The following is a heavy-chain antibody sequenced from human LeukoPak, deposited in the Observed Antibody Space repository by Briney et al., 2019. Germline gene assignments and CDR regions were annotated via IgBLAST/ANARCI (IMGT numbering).Heavy chain of an antibody. Sequence: PGGSLRLSCAASGFTFSSYWMSWVRQAPGKGLEWVANIKQDGSEKYYVDSVKGRFTISRDNAKNSLYLKMNSLRAEDTAVYYCARESTYYYDSSGSFDYWGQGTLVTVSS. CDR2: IKQDGSEK. D-gene: IGHD3-22*01. J-gene: IGHJ4*02. CDR3: ARESTYYYDSSGSFDY. V-gene: IGHV3-7*01. CDR1: GFTFSSYW.